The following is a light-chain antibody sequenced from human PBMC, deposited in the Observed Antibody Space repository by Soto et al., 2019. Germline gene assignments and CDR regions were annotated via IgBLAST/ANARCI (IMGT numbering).Light chain of an antibody. V-gene: IGKV3-11*01. J-gene: IGKJ5*01. CDR2: DAS. Sequence: ETVMTQSPSTLSLSPGSRSTLSCRASQSVGSSLAWYQQKTGQAPRLLIYDASNRATGIPARLSGSGSGKDFTLTISSLEPEDFAVYYCQQRRNWPPGITFGQGTRLEIK. CDR3: QQRRNWPPGIT. CDR1: QSVGSS.